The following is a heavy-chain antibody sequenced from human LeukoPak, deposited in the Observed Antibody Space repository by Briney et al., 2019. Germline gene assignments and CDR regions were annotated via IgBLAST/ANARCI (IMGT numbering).Heavy chain of an antibody. Sequence: SETLSLTCTVSGGSISSSIFYWGWVRQPPGQGLEWIGSIYYSGRTYYNPSLKSRLTMSVDTSKNKFSLKLSSVTAADTAVYYCARGTLTYNYDSSGLNWFDPWGQGTLVTVSS. D-gene: IGHD3-22*01. V-gene: IGHV4-39*07. CDR1: GGSISSSIFY. CDR2: IYYSGRT. J-gene: IGHJ5*02. CDR3: ARGTLTYNYDSSGLNWFDP.